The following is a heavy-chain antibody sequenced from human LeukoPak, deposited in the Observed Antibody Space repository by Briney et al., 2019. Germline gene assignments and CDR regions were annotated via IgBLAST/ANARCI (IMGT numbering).Heavy chain of an antibody. V-gene: IGHV4-4*07. CDR3: ARQGRRYYYDSSGPKIFDP. Sequence: SETLSLTCTVSGGSISSSYWSWIRQPAGKGLEWIGHIYTSGRTNFNPSLRSRVTMSVDTSKNQFSLKVNSVTAADTAVYYCARQGRRYYYDSSGPKIFDPWGQGTLVTVSS. CDR2: IYTSGRT. D-gene: IGHD3-22*01. J-gene: IGHJ5*02. CDR1: GGSISSSY.